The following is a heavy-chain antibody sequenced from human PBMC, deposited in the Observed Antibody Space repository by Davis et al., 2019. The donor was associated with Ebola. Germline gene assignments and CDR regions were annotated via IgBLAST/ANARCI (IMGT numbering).Heavy chain of an antibody. CDR1: GGTFSSYA. D-gene: IGHD2-2*03. J-gene: IGHJ6*03. V-gene: IGHV1-69*13. CDR2: IIPIFGTA. CDR3: ARGSSNSFSDSSGWIGVYYYYYMDV. Sequence: SVKVSCKASGGTFSSYAISWVRQAPGQGLEWMGGIIPIFGTANYAQKFQGRVTITADESTSTAYIELSSLRSEDTAVYYCARGSSNSFSDSSGWIGVYYYYYMDVWGKGTTVTVSS.